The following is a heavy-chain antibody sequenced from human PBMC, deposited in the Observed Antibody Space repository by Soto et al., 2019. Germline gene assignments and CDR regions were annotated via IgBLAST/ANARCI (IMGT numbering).Heavy chain of an antibody. CDR2: ISGSGGST. Sequence: GGSLRLSCAASGFTFSSYAMSWVRQAPGKGLEWVSAISGSGGSTYYADSVKGRFTISRDNSKNTLYLQMNSLRAEDTAVYYGAKMTEIVLMVYAGDYGMDVWGQGTTVTVSS. D-gene: IGHD2-8*01. J-gene: IGHJ6*02. CDR1: GFTFSSYA. CDR3: AKMTEIVLMVYAGDYGMDV. V-gene: IGHV3-23*01.